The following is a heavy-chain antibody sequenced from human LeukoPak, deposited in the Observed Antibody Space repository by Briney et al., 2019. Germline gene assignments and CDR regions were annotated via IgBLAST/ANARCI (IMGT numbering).Heavy chain of an antibody. CDR3: ARVKTRYSYGPIFGY. CDR2: IYYSGST. D-gene: IGHD5-18*01. Sequence: PSETLSLTCTVSGGSISSGGYYWSWIRQHPGKGLEWIGYIYYSGSTYYNPSLKSRVTISVDTSKNQFSLKLSSVTAADTAVYYCARVKTRYSYGPIFGYWGQGTLVTVSS. CDR1: GGSISSGGYY. V-gene: IGHV4-31*03. J-gene: IGHJ4*02.